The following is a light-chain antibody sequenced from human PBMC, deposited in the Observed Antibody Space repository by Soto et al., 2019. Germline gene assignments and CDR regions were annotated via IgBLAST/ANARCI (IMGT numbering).Light chain of an antibody. CDR3: QQTYSTPYT. Sequence: DIQMTQSPSSLSASVGDRVTIICRASQSISSYLNWYQQKVGKAPKLLIYAASSLQSGVPSRFSGSGSGTDFTLTISTLQPEDFATYYCQQTYSTPYTFGQGTKLEIK. V-gene: IGKV1-39*01. CDR1: QSISSY. CDR2: AAS. J-gene: IGKJ2*01.